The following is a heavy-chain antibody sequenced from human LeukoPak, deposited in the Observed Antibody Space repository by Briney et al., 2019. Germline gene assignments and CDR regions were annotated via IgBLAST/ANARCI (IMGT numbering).Heavy chain of an antibody. Sequence: PSETLSLTCTVSGGSISSSSYYWGWIRQPPGKGLEWIGSIYYSGSTYYNPSLKSRVTISVDTSKNQFSLKVSSVTAADTAVYYCARGNFDSSGYYAYYMDVWGKGTTVTVSS. CDR1: GGSISSSSYY. D-gene: IGHD3-22*01. J-gene: IGHJ6*03. V-gene: IGHV4-39*07. CDR2: IYYSGST. CDR3: ARGNFDSSGYYAYYMDV.